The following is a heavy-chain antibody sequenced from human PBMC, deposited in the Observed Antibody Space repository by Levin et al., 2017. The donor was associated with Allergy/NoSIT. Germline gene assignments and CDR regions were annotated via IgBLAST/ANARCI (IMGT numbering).Heavy chain of an antibody. Sequence: SVKVSCKASGGTFSSYAISWVRQAPGQGLEWMGGIIPIFGTANYAQKFQGRVTITADKSTSTAYMELSSLRSEDTAVYYCATLPLGYCSSTSCYLGGFDPWGQGTLVTVSS. CDR2: IIPIFGTA. CDR3: ATLPLGYCSSTSCYLGGFDP. CDR1: GGTFSSYA. J-gene: IGHJ5*02. V-gene: IGHV1-69*06. D-gene: IGHD2-2*01.